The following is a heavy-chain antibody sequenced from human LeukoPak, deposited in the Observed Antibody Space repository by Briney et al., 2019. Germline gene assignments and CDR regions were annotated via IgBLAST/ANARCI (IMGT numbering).Heavy chain of an antibody. CDR1: GYSISTGYY. CDR2: IYYSGST. CDR3: ASRLGAKGY. V-gene: IGHV4-38-2*02. J-gene: IGHJ4*02. D-gene: IGHD1-26*01. Sequence: SETLSLTCTVSGYSISTGYYWGWIRQPPGKGLEWIGSIYYSGSTYYNPSLKSRVTISVDTSKNQFSLKLSSVTAADTAVYYCASRLGAKGYWGQGTLVTVSS.